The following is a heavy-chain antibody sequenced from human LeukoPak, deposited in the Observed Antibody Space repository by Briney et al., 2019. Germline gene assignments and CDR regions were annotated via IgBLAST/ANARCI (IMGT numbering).Heavy chain of an antibody. D-gene: IGHD5-18*01. CDR3: ARTDTAMVNYYYYYGMDV. V-gene: IGHV3-23*01. Sequence: GGSLRLSCVGSGFTFRSHAMSWVRQAPEKGLEFVSGIYENGGTTYYADSVKGRFTISRDNSKNTLYLQMNSLRAEDTAVYYCARTDTAMVNYYYYYGMDVWGQGTTVTVSS. CDR1: GFTFRSHA. CDR2: IYENGGTT. J-gene: IGHJ6*02.